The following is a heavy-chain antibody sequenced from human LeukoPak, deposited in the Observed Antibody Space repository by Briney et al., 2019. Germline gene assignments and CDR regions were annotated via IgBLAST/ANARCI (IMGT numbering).Heavy chain of an antibody. CDR3: ARGRGSDYYDDAFDP. J-gene: IGHJ5*02. CDR1: GSTFSSYE. Sequence: PGGSLRLSCAASGSTFSSYEMNWVRQAPGKGLEWVSYITSSGSTIYYADSVKGRFTISRDNAKNSLYLQMNSLRAEDTAVYYCARGRGSDYYDDAFDPWGQGTLVTVSS. V-gene: IGHV3-48*03. D-gene: IGHD3-22*01. CDR2: ITSSGSTI.